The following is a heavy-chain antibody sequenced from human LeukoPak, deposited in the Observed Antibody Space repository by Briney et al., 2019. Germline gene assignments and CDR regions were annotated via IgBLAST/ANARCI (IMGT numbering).Heavy chain of an antibody. J-gene: IGHJ4*02. D-gene: IGHD6-25*01. CDR3: ARSSGTGTFSY. V-gene: IGHV4-39*02. CDR2: VYYGRSP. CDR1: GDSISRSTYY. Sequence: SETLSLTCTVSGDSISRSTYYWAWNRQPPGKGLEWIGSVYYGRSPYYNPSLESRATISVDTSKNHFSLKMSSVTAADTAVYYCARSSGTGTFSYWGQGTLVTVSS.